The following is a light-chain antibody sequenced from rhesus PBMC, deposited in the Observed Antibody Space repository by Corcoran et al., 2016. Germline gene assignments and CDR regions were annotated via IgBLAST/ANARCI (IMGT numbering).Light chain of an antibody. CDR3: QHGYGILFT. CDR1: QGISSY. Sequence: DIQMTQSPSSLSASVGDTVTITCRASQGISSYLNWFQQKPGKAPKLLIYDASSLESGVPSRFSGSGSGTDFTLTISSLQPEDFATYYCQHGYGILFTFGPGTKLDIK. CDR2: DAS. J-gene: IGKJ3*01. V-gene: IGKV1-28*02.